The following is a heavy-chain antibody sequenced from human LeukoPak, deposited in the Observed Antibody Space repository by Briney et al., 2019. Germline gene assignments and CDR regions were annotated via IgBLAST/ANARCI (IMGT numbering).Heavy chain of an antibody. D-gene: IGHD3-9*01. CDR3: ARDHYDILTGYYYADY. CDR1: GFTFSSYG. V-gene: IGHV3-30*03. CDR2: ISYDGSNK. Sequence: GGPLRLSCAASGFTFSSYGMHWVRQAPGKGLEWVAVISYDGSNKYYANSVKGRFTISRDNSKNTLYLQMNSLRAEDTAVYYCARDHYDILTGYYYADYWGQGTLVTVSS. J-gene: IGHJ4*02.